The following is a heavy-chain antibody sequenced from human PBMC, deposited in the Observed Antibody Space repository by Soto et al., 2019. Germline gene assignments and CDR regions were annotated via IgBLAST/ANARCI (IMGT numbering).Heavy chain of an antibody. CDR3: ARPVADAYSDAFDI. J-gene: IGHJ3*02. CDR2: IYSGGNT. Sequence: HGVESGGGLVHSGGSLRLSCAASGFTVSTNNMNWVRQAPGKGLEWVSVIYSGGNTYYTDSVKGRFIVSRDNSKNEMFLQMNILRDDDTAVYYCARPVADAYSDAFDIWGQGPMVTVSS. V-gene: IGHV3-66*01. D-gene: IGHD2-21*01. CDR1: GFTVSTNN.